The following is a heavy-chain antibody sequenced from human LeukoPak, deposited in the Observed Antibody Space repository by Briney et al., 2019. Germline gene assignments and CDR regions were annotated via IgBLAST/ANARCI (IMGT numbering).Heavy chain of an antibody. V-gene: IGHV3-23*01. J-gene: IGHJ4*02. CDR2: TNSGGTST. CDR3: AKQSYARSLGE. Sequence: GGSLRLSCATSGFPFSDFPMSWVRQAPGKGLEWISTTNSGGTSTYYAESVKGRFTISRDNSKNTLYLQMSSLRVEDTAVYYCAKQSYARSLGEGGPGTLVSVSS. D-gene: IGHD2-8*01. CDR1: GFPFSDFP.